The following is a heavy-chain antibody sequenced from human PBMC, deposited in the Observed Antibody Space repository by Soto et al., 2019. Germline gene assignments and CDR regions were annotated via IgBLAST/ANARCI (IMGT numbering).Heavy chain of an antibody. CDR2: IYYSGAT. V-gene: IGHV4-39*01. Sequence: QLQLQESGPGLVKPSETLSLTCTVSGGSIDSSSYYWGWVRQPPGKGLEWIGSIYYSGATYYNPSRRSRVTISAETSKNQFSLKLSSVTAADSALYYCARYRRAMLRGFVTTDWFDPWGQGNLVTVSS. CDR3: ARYRRAMLRGFVTTDWFDP. CDR1: GGSIDSSSYY. J-gene: IGHJ5*02. D-gene: IGHD3-10*01.